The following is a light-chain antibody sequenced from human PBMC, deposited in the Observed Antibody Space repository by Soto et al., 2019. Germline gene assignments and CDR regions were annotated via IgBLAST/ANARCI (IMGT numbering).Light chain of an antibody. V-gene: IGLV2-14*01. J-gene: IGLJ2*01. Sequence: SVLTQPASVSGSPGQSITISCTGTSSDVGGYNSVSWYQQHPGKAPKLMIYDVSNRPSGVSNRFSGSKSGNTASLTVSGLQAEDEAYYYCSSYTSSSPVVFGGGTKLTVL. CDR3: SSYTSSSPVV. CDR2: DVS. CDR1: SSDVGGYNS.